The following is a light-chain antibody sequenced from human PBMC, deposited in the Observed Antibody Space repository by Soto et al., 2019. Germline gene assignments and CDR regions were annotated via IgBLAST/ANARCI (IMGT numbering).Light chain of an antibody. Sequence: ETVMTQSPATLSVSPGERATLSCRASQSVSRSLAWYQQKPGQAPRLLIYGASTRATGIPARFSGSGSGTEFTLTISSLQSEDFAMYYCQQYGDSPFTFGPGTKVDI. CDR2: GAS. CDR1: QSVSRS. V-gene: IGKV3-15*01. CDR3: QQYGDSPFT. J-gene: IGKJ3*01.